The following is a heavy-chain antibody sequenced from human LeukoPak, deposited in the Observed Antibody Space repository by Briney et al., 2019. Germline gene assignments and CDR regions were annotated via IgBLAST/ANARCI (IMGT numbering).Heavy chain of an antibody. Sequence: HAGGSLRLSCAASGFTVSNENINWVRQAPGKGLEWVSIIYTAGGTNYADSVRGRFTISRDNSKNTVYLQMNSLRAEDTAVYYCARHRELGLWGQGTPVTVSS. V-gene: IGHV3-66*04. CDR2: IYTAGGT. CDR3: ARHRELGL. D-gene: IGHD1-26*01. CDR1: GFTVSNEN. J-gene: IGHJ4*02.